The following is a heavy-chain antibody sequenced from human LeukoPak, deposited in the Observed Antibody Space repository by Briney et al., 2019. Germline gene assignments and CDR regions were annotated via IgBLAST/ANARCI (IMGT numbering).Heavy chain of an antibody. CDR3: ARDWWRGARVGFDP. Sequence: PSETLSLTCTVSGGSISSSSYYWGWIRQPAGKGLEWIGRIYTSGSTNYNPSLKSRVTISVDTSKNQLSLKLSSVTAADTAVYYCARDWWRGARVGFDPWGQGTLVTVSS. D-gene: IGHD1-26*01. CDR1: GGSISSSSYY. V-gene: IGHV4-61*02. CDR2: IYTSGST. J-gene: IGHJ5*02.